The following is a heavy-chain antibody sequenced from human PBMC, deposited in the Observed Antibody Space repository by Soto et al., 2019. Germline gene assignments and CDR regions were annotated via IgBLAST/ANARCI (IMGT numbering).Heavy chain of an antibody. Sequence: SETLSLTCSVSGGSISSGGYYWSWIRQHPGKGLEWIGYIYYSGSTYYNPSLKSRVSISVDTSKNQFSLKLSSVTAADTAVYYCARSTLDYSYDASIGYWGQGALVTVSS. V-gene: IGHV4-31*03. J-gene: IGHJ4*02. CDR2: IYYSGST. D-gene: IGHD3-16*01. CDR3: ARSTLDYSYDASIGY. CDR1: GGSISSGGYY.